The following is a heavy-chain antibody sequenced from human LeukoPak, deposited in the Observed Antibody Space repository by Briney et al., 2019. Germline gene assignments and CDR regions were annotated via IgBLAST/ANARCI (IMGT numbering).Heavy chain of an antibody. Sequence: ASVKVSCKASGYIFTDYYMHWVRQAPGQELGWMGRINPNTGVTNYAQKFQGRVTVASDTSISTAYLDISRLTSDDTALYYCSREASCDSTSCPQDYWGQGTLVTVSS. D-gene: IGHD2-2*01. CDR2: INPNTGVT. CDR3: SREASCDSTSCPQDY. J-gene: IGHJ4*02. CDR1: GYIFTDYY. V-gene: IGHV1/OR15-1*04.